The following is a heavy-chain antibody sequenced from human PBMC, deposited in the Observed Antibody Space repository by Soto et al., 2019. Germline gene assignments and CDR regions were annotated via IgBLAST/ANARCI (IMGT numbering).Heavy chain of an antibody. CDR1: GGTFSSYA. Sequence: QVQLVQSGAEVKKPGSSVKVSCKASGGTFSSYAISWVRQAPGQGLEWMGGIIPIFGTANYAQKFQGRVTITADESTSTGYMELSSLRSEDTAVYYCARGTINRMTTVTHFDYWGQGTLDTVSS. CDR2: IIPIFGTA. V-gene: IGHV1-69*01. J-gene: IGHJ4*02. D-gene: IGHD4-17*01. CDR3: ARGTINRMTTVTHFDY.